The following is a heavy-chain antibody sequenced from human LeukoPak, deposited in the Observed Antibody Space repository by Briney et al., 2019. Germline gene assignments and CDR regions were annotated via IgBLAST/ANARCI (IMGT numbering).Heavy chain of an antibody. CDR2: INPNSGGT. CDR3: ARGKNVDCDYVWGSYR. J-gene: IGHJ4*02. V-gene: IGHV1-2*02. Sequence: GASVKVSCKASGYTFTGYYMHWVRQAPGQGLEWMGWINPNSGGTNYAQKFQGRVTMTRDTSISTAYMELSRLRSDDTAVYYCARGKNVDCDYVWGSYRWGQGTLVTVSS. CDR1: GYTFTGYY. D-gene: IGHD3-16*01.